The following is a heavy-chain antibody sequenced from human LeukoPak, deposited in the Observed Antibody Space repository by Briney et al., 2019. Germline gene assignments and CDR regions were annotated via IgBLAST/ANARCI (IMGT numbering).Heavy chain of an antibody. Sequence: GGSLRLSCSASGFIFNNYWMNWVRQAPGKGLEWVASIKEDGREKLYVESLEGRLTIARDNAKESLHLQMRNLRVEDTAVYYCTRALGHSVLAFDVWGQGTVVIVS. CDR3: TRALGHSVLAFDV. D-gene: IGHD3-16*01. CDR1: GFIFNNYW. CDR2: IKEDGREK. J-gene: IGHJ3*01. V-gene: IGHV3-7*03.